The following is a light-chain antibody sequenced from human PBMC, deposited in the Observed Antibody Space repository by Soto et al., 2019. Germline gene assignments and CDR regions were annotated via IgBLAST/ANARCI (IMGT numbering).Light chain of an antibody. Sequence: QSALTQPPSASGSPGQSVTISCTGTSSDVGGYNYVSWYQQHPGKGTKLMIYEVSKLLSGVPDRFSGSKSGNTASLTVSGYQAEDEAGYCCSSYAGSNSLVYGGGTQTTVL. CDR3: SSYAGSNSLV. CDR1: SSDVGGYNY. J-gene: IGLJ2*01. CDR2: EVS. V-gene: IGLV2-8*01.